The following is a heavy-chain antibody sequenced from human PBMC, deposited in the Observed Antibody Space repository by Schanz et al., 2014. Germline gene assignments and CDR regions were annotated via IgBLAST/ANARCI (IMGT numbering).Heavy chain of an antibody. CDR3: AKYRGYYRVSGSYRELEY. CDR1: GFTFSSHC. J-gene: IGHJ4*02. D-gene: IGHD3-10*01. CDR2: INSVGSNT. V-gene: IGHV3-74*02. Sequence: EVQLLESGGGLVQPGGSLRLSCAASGFTFSSHCMHWVRQDPGKGLVWVARINSVGSNTDYADSVTGRFTISRDNAKNTLYLQMNSLRPEDTAVYYCAKYRGYYRVSGSYRELEYWGQGTLVTVSS.